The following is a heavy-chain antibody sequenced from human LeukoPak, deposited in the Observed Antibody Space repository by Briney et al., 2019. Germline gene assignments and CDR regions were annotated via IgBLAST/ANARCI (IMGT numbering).Heavy chain of an antibody. V-gene: IGHV1-69*05. J-gene: IGHJ4*02. Sequence: SVKVSCKASGGTFSSYAISWVRQAPGQGLEWMGGIVPIFGTANYAQKFQGRVTITTDESTSPAYMELSSLRSEDTAVYYCARRRDGYNYYFDYWGQGTLVTVSS. CDR3: ARRRDGYNYYFDY. CDR1: GGTFSSYA. D-gene: IGHD5-24*01. CDR2: IVPIFGTA.